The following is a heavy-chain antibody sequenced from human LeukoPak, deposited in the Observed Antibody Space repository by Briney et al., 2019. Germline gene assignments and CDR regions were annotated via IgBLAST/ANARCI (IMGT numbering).Heavy chain of an antibody. D-gene: IGHD4-17*01. J-gene: IGHJ1*01. V-gene: IGHV3-23*01. CDR2: IRGSGTST. CDR1: GFTFSNYA. CDR3: ARDPNGDYIGAFDFQR. Sequence: PGGSLRLSCVGSGFTFSNYAMMWVRQTQGKRLEWVSAIRGSGTSTFYADSVKGRFTIFRDNFKNTVYLQMNNLRADDSAVYYCARDPNGDYIGAFDFQRWGLGTQVTVSS.